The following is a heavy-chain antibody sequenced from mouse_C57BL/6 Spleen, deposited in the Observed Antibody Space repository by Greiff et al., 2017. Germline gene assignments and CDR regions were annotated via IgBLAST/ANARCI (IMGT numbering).Heavy chain of an antibody. D-gene: IGHD1-1*01. V-gene: IGHV3-6*01. J-gene: IGHJ3*01. CDR3: ARTGTYYSGSSYGFAY. Sequence: VQLQPSGPGLVKPSQSLSLTCSVTGYSITSGYFWNWIRQFPGNKLEWMGYISYDGSNNYNPSLKNRISITRDTSRNQFFLKLNSVPTEDTATYYCARTGTYYSGSSYGFAYWGQGTLVTVSA. CDR2: ISYDGSN. CDR1: GYSITSGYF.